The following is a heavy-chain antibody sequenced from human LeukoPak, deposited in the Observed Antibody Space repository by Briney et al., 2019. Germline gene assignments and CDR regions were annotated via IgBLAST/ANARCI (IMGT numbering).Heavy chain of an antibody. Sequence: GASVKVSCKASGYTFTGYYMHWVRQAPGQGLEWMGWINPNSGGTNYAQKFQGRVTMTRDTSISTAYMELSRLRSDDTAVYYCARDRSYDYGGKRHYYYMDVWGKGTTVTVSS. V-gene: IGHV1-2*02. CDR2: INPNSGGT. J-gene: IGHJ6*03. D-gene: IGHD4-17*01. CDR3: ARDRSYDYGGKRHYYYMDV. CDR1: GYTFTGYY.